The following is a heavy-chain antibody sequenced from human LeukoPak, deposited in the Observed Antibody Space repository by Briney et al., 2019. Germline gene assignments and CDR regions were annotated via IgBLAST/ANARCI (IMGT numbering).Heavy chain of an antibody. D-gene: IGHD5-12*01. CDR3: ARDQGGYVYKGIDY. Sequence: ASVKVSCKASGYTFTTYALNWVRQAPGQGLEWMGWINTNTGNPAYAQGFTGRFVFSLDTSVRTTYLQISSLKVEDTAVYYCARDQGGYVYKGIDYWGQGTLVTVSS. CDR1: GYTFTTYA. V-gene: IGHV7-4-1*02. J-gene: IGHJ4*02. CDR2: INTNTGNP.